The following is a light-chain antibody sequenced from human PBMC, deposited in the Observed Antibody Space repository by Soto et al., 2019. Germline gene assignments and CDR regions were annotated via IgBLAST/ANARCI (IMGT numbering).Light chain of an antibody. CDR3: CAYAGSSTFVV. J-gene: IGLJ2*01. Sequence: QSVLTQPASVSGSPGQSSTISCTGTSSDVGSYNLVSWYQQHPGKAPKLMISEVSTRPSGVSNRFSGSKSGNTASLTISGLQAEDEADYYCCAYAGSSTFVVFGGGTKLTVL. CDR2: EVS. CDR1: SSDVGSYNL. V-gene: IGLV2-23*02.